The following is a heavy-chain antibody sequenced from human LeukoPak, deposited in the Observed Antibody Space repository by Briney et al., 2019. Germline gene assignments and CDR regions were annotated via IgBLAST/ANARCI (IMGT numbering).Heavy chain of an antibody. D-gene: IGHD1-26*01. V-gene: IGHV3-15*01. J-gene: IGHJ4*02. CDR2: IKSKTDGGTT. CDR3: TTDSLVGATTGYFDY. CDR1: GFTFSNAW. Sequence: SGGSLRLSCAASGFTFSNAWMSWVRQAPGKGLEWVGRIKSKTDGGTTDYAAPVKGRFTISRDDSKNTLYLQMNSLKTEDTAVYYCTTDSLVGATTGYFDYWGQGTLVTVSS.